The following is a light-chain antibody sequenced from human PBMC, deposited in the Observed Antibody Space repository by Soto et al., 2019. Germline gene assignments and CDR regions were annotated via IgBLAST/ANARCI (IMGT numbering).Light chain of an antibody. CDR2: YXS. J-gene: IGKJ4*02. Sequence: IHMTQSPSTLSASLGDRVTVTXRASQSIATYFNWYRQEQGXAPKXXXAYXSSLQRGGPSRFSGSGSETEFTLSISSLQPEDFATYFCQQIYSAPRTFGGGTKVDIK. V-gene: IGKV1-39*01. CDR1: QSIATY. CDR3: QQIYSAPRT.